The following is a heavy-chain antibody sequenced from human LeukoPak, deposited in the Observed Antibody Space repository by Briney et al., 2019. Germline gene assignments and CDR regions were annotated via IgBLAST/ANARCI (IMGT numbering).Heavy chain of an antibody. D-gene: IGHD3-10*01. CDR1: GFTVSSNY. V-gene: IGHV3-66*01. Sequence: PGGSLRLSCAASGFTVSSNYMSWVRQAPGKGLEWVSVIYSGGSTYYADSVKGRFTISRDNSKNTLYLQMNGLRAEDTAIYYCARAVTYFYGSVTYDWFDPWGQGTLVTVSS. CDR2: IYSGGST. CDR3: ARAVTYFYGSVTYDWFDP. J-gene: IGHJ5*02.